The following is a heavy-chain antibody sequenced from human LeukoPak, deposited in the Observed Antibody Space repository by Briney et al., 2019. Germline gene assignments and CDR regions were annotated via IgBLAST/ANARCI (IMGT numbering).Heavy chain of an antibody. D-gene: IGHD3-3*01. V-gene: IGHV3-74*01. CDR1: GYTFSGYW. J-gene: IGHJ3*02. Sequence: GGSLRLSCAASGYTFSGYWMQWVRQAPGKGLVWVSRINSDGSSTTYADSVKGRFTISRDNAKNTLYLQMNSLRAEDSAVYYCASLVGGYYPPVEAFDIWGQGTMVTVSS. CDR3: ASLVGGYYPPVEAFDI. CDR2: INSDGSST.